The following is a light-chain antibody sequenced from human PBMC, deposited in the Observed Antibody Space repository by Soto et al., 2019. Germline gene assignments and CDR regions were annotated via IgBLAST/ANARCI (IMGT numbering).Light chain of an antibody. V-gene: IGLV2-23*02. J-gene: IGLJ1*01. Sequence: QSALTQPASVSGSPGQSITISCTGTSSDVGGYTIVSWYQQHPGKAPKLLIDDVTKRPSGVSDRFSGSKSGNTASLTISGLQAEDEADYYCCSFAVTSPYVFGTGTKLTVL. CDR1: SSDVGGYTI. CDR3: CSFAVTSPYV. CDR2: DVT.